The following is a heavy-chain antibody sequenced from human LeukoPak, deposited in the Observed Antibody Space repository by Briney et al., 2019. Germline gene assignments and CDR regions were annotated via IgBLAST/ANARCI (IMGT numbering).Heavy chain of an antibody. J-gene: IGHJ3*01. CDR3: ARGGALLWFGALVAFDV. D-gene: IGHD3-10*01. Sequence: GGSLRLSCAASGFTFSSYSMNWVRQAPGKGLEWVSPISSSSYIYYADSVKGRFTISRDNAKNSLYLQMNSLRAEDTAVYYCARGGALLWFGALVAFDVWGQGTMVTVSS. CDR2: ISSSSYI. CDR1: GFTFSSYS. V-gene: IGHV3-21*01.